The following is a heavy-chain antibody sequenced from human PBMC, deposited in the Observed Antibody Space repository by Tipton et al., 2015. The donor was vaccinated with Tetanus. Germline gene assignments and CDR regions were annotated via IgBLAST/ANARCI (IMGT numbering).Heavy chain of an antibody. D-gene: IGHD2-15*01. CDR3: VKESLEVGKGYFDY. V-gene: IGHV3-21*04. J-gene: IGHJ4*02. Sequence: SLRLSCAASGFTLSRYTLNWVRQAPGKGLEWVSSISSSSRYIYYADSVKGRFTISRDNAKNSLYLQMISLRAEDTAIYYCVKESLEVGKGYFDYWGQGTLVTVSS. CDR1: GFTLSRYT. CDR2: ISSSSRYI.